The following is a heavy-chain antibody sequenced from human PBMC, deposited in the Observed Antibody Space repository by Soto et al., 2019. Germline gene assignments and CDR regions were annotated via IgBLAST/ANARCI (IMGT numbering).Heavy chain of an antibody. Sequence: GESLKISCAASGFTFSSYAMSWVRQAPGKGLEWVSAISGSGGSTYYADSVKGRFTISRDNSKNTLYLQMNSLRAEDTAVYYCAIFYGSGSYYVFDYWGQGTLVTVSS. CDR1: GFTFSSYA. J-gene: IGHJ4*02. V-gene: IGHV3-23*01. CDR3: AIFYGSGSYYVFDY. D-gene: IGHD3-10*01. CDR2: ISGSGGST.